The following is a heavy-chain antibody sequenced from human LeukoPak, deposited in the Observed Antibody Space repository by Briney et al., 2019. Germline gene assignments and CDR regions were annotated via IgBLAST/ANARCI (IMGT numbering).Heavy chain of an antibody. CDR3: AKDSTRTGTNYFDF. CDR2: VSASGGRT. V-gene: IGHV3-23*01. J-gene: IGHJ4*02. CDR1: GFTFSSHD. D-gene: IGHD1-1*01. Sequence: GVSLRLSCAASGFTFSSHDMSWVRQAPGKGLDWVSAVSASGGRTYDADSVKGRFTISRDNSKNTVYLHMNSLRAEDTAVYYCAKDSTRTGTNYFDFWGQGTLVTVSS.